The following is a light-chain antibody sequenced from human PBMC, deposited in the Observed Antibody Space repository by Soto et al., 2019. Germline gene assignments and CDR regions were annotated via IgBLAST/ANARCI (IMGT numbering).Light chain of an antibody. CDR2: RAS. CDR1: QSVSSSY. J-gene: IGKJ1*01. CDR3: LQYHNLWA. Sequence: EIVLTHSPGTLSLSPGERATLSSRASQSVSSSYLAWYQQKPGQAPRLLIYRASTRATGVPARFSGSGSGTEFTLTISSLQSEDFTVYSCLQYHNLWAFGQGTKVDIK. V-gene: IGKV3-15*01.